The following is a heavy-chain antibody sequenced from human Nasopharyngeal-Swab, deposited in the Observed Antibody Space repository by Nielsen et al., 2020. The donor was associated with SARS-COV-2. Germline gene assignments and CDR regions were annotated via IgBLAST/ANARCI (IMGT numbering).Heavy chain of an antibody. CDR2: THYRSKWYN. J-gene: IGHJ6*02. Sequence: WIRQSPSRGLEWLGRTHYRSKWYNDYAVSVKSRITINPDTSKNQFSLQLNSVTPEDTAVYYCARARLHYDFWSGSLWYYGMDVWGQGTTVTVSS. D-gene: IGHD3-3*01. V-gene: IGHV6-1*01. CDR3: ARARLHYDFWSGSLWYYGMDV.